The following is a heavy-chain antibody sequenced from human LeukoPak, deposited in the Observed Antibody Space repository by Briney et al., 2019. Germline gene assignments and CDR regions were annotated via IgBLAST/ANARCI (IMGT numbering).Heavy chain of an antibody. Sequence: ASVKVSCKASGYTFTSYAMHWVRQAPGQSLEWMGWINAGNGNTKYSQNFQGRVTFISNTSATTAFMELSSLRSEDAAVYYCARDSGSGNNDYWGQGTLVTVSS. CDR3: ARDSGSGNNDY. V-gene: IGHV1-3*01. J-gene: IGHJ4*02. D-gene: IGHD1-26*01. CDR2: INAGNGNT. CDR1: GYTFTSYA.